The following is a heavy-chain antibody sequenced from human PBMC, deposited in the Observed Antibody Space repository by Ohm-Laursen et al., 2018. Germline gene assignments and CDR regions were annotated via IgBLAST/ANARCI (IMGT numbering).Heavy chain of an antibody. D-gene: IGHD3-3*01. CDR1: GFTFSSYS. J-gene: IGHJ6*02. Sequence: ETLSLTCAASGFTFSSYSMNWVRQAPGKGLEWVSSISSSSSYIYYADSVKGRFTISRDNAKNSLYLQMNSLRAEDTAVYYCAREQYYDFWSGYYRLLYGMDVWGQGTTVTVSS. CDR3: AREQYYDFWSGYYRLLYGMDV. CDR2: ISSSSSYI. V-gene: IGHV3-21*01.